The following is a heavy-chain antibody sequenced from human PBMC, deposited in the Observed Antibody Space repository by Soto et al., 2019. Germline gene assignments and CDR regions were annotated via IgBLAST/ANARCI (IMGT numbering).Heavy chain of an antibody. CDR3: AASAPPATNYYYAMDV. J-gene: IGHJ6*02. CDR1: GGSVSSGSFY. D-gene: IGHD5-12*01. Sequence: SSETLSLTCTVSGGSVSSGSFYWSWIRRPPGKGLEWIGYFYDSGSTNYNPSLRSRVTMSVDTSKNQFSLKLSSVTAADTAVYYCAASAPPATNYYYAMDVWGQGTTVTSP. V-gene: IGHV4-61*01. CDR2: FYDSGST.